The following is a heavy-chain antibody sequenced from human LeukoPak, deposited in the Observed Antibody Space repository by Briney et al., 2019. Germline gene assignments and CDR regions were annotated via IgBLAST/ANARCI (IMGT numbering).Heavy chain of an antibody. CDR3: ASRPGGTNVIKGLDP. CDR2: VYTSGST. CDR1: GGSISGTSYY. Sequence: SETLSLTCTVSGGSISGTSYYWSWIRQPAGKGLEWIGRVYTSGSTNYNPSLKSRVTISVDTSKNQFSLKLSSVTAADTAVYYCASRPGGTNVIKGLDPWGQGTLVTVSS. D-gene: IGHD2/OR15-2a*01. V-gene: IGHV4-61*02. J-gene: IGHJ5*02.